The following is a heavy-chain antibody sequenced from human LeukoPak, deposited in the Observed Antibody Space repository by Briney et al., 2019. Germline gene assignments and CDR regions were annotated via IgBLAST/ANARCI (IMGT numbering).Heavy chain of an antibody. CDR3: ASGGPNYGSGSSDY. J-gene: IGHJ4*02. Sequence: ASVKVSCKASGYTFTSYDINWVRQATGQGLEWMGWMNPNSGNTGYAQKFQGRVTITRSTSISTAYMELSRLRSDDTAVYYCASGGPNYGSGSSDYWGQGTLVTVSS. D-gene: IGHD3-10*01. V-gene: IGHV1-8*03. CDR2: MNPNSGNT. CDR1: GYTFTSYD.